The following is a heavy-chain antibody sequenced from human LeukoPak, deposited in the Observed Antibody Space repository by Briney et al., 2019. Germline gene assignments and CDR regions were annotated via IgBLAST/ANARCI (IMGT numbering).Heavy chain of an antibody. CDR3: AKQTDTTGSRGGAFDI. CDR2: ISNSGGST. J-gene: IGHJ3*02. D-gene: IGHD3-22*01. V-gene: IGHV3-23*01. CDR1: GFTFSNYA. Sequence: GGSLRLSCAASGFTFSNYAMSWVRQAPGRGLEWVSTISNSGGSTYSADSMKGRFTISRDNSKNTLFLQMSGLGAEDTAVYYCAKQTDTTGSRGGAFDIWGQGIMVTVSS.